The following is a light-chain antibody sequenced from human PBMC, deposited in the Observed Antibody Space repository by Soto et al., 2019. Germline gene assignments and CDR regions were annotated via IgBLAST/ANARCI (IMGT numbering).Light chain of an antibody. Sequence: EVVMNQSPATLSVSPEERATLSCRASESVSRNLAWYQQKPGQAPRLLIYDASTRATGIPDRFSGGGSGTEFTLTISSLQSEDFVVYYCQQYNSWPPITFGQGTRLEIK. CDR1: ESVSRN. CDR2: DAS. J-gene: IGKJ5*01. CDR3: QQYNSWPPIT. V-gene: IGKV3-15*01.